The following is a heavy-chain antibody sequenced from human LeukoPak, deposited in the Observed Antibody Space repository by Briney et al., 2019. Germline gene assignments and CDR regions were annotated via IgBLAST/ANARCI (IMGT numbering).Heavy chain of an antibody. D-gene: IGHD4/OR15-4a*01. CDR2: INPRGVST. CDR3: ASTSSMVLAFDI. J-gene: IGHJ3*02. Sequence: ASVKVSCKASGYTFTSYYIHWVRQAPGQGLEWMGIINPRGVSTSYAQRFQGRVTMTGDTSTSTVYMELSSLRSEDTAVYYCASTSSMVLAFDIWGQGTMVTVS. CDR1: GYTFTSYY. V-gene: IGHV1-46*01.